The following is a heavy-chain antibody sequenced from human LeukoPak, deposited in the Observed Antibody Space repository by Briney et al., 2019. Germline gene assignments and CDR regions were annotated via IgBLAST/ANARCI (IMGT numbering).Heavy chain of an antibody. D-gene: IGHD6-19*01. V-gene: IGHV1-2*04. J-gene: IGHJ6*04. CDR3: ARDRGSSGWDTPYYYYGMDV. CDR1: GYTFTGYY. CDR2: INPNSGGT. Sequence: ASVKVSCKASGYTFTGYYMHWVRQAPGQGLGWMGWINPNSGGTNYAQKFQGWVTMTRETSISTAYMELSRLRSDDTAVYYCARDRGSSGWDTPYYYYGMDVWGKGTTVTVSS.